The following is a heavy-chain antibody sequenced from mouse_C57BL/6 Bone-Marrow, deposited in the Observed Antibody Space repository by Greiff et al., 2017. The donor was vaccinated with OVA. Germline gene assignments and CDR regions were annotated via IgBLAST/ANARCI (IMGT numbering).Heavy chain of an antibody. CDR1: GYTFTSYW. Sequence: VQLQQPGAELVKPGASVKLSCKASGYTFTSYWMQWVNQRPGQGLEWIGEIDPSDSYTNYNQKFKGKATLTVDTSSSTAYMQLSSLTSEDSAVYYWARDGGNYPFDYWGQGTTLTVSS. J-gene: IGHJ2*01. CDR2: IDPSDSYT. CDR3: ARDGGNYPFDY. D-gene: IGHD2-1*01. V-gene: IGHV1-50*01.